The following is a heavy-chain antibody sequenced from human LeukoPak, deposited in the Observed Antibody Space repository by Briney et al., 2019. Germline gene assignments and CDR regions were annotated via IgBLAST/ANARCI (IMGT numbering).Heavy chain of an antibody. V-gene: IGHV3-7*01. CDR3: ARVLAVAGRGGYYFDY. Sequence: GGSLRLSCAASGFTFSSYWMSWVRQAPGKGLEWVANIKQDGSEKYYVDSVKGRFTISRDNAKNSLYLQMNSLRAEDTAVYYCARVLAVAGRGGYYFDYWGQGTLVTVSS. CDR2: IKQDGSEK. J-gene: IGHJ4*02. D-gene: IGHD6-19*01. CDR1: GFTFSSYW.